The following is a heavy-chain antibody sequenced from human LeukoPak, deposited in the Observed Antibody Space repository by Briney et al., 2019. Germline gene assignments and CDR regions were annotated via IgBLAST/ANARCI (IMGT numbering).Heavy chain of an antibody. Sequence: GASVKVSCKASGYPFTSYAMNWVRQAPGQGLEYIGWINTNTGNPTYAQGFTGRFVFSLDTSASTAYLQISSLKAADTAVYYCARDLGYCTSTSCYFGYWGQGTLVTVSS. J-gene: IGHJ4*02. D-gene: IGHD2-2*01. CDR3: ARDLGYCTSTSCYFGY. CDR1: GYPFTSYA. V-gene: IGHV7-4-1*02. CDR2: INTNTGNP.